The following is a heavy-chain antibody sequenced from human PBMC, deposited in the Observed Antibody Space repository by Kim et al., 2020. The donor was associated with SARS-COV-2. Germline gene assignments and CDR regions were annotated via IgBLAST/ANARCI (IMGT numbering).Heavy chain of an antibody. V-gene: IGHV4-39*07. J-gene: IGHJ3*02. CDR1: GGSISSSSYY. CDR3: ARDRPGAIEI. CDR2: IYYSGST. Sequence: SETLSLTCTVSGGSISSSSYYWGWIRQPPGKGLEWIGSIYYSGSTYYNPSLKSRVTISVDTSKNQFSLKLSSVTAADTAVYYCARDRPGAIEIWGPGTMVTVSS.